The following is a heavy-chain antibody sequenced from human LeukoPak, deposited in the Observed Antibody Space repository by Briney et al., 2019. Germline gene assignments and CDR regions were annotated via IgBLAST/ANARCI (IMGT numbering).Heavy chain of an antibody. Sequence: KPSETLSLTCTVSGGSISSSSYYWGWIRQPPGKGLEWIGSIYYSGSTYYNPSLKSRVTISVDTSKNQFSLKLSSVTAADTAVYYCARHSPVGIYYFDYWGQGTLVTVSS. D-gene: IGHD1-26*01. J-gene: IGHJ4*02. CDR1: GGSISSSSYY. V-gene: IGHV4-39*01. CDR2: IYYSGST. CDR3: ARHSPVGIYYFDY.